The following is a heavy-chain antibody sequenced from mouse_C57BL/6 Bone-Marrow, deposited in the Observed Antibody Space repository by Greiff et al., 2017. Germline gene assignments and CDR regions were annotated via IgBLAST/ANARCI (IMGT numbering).Heavy chain of an antibody. Sequence: LVESGAELARPGASVKMSCKASGYTFTSYTMHWVKQRPGQGLEWIGYINPSSGYTKYNQKFKDKATLTADKSSSTAYMQLSSLTSEDSAVYYCARGPLIYYYGSSISWFAYWGQGTLVTVSA. D-gene: IGHD1-1*01. CDR1: GYTFTSYT. V-gene: IGHV1-4*01. J-gene: IGHJ3*01. CDR3: ARGPLIYYYGSSISWFAY. CDR2: INPSSGYT.